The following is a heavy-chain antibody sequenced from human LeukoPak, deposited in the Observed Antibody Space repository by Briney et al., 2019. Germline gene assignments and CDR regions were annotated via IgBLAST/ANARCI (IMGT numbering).Heavy chain of an antibody. CDR1: GRSISSYY. CDR2: IYYSGST. Sequence: SETLSLTCTVSGRSISSYYWSWIRQPPGKGLEWIGYIYYSGSTNYNPSLKSRVTISVDTSKNQFSLKLSSVTAADTAVYYCAREPKYGSGSYYLDYWGQGTLVTVSS. D-gene: IGHD3-10*01. J-gene: IGHJ4*02. CDR3: AREPKYGSGSYYLDY. V-gene: IGHV4-59*12.